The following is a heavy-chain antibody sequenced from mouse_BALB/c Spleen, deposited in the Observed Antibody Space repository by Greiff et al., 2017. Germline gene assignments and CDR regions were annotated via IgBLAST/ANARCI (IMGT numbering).Heavy chain of an antibody. D-gene: IGHD2-4*01. CDR1: GYTFSSYW. CDR3: ARDDYDRYYFDY. V-gene: IGHV1-9*01. J-gene: IGHJ2*01. CDR2: ILPGSGST. Sequence: VQLQQSGAELMKPGASVKISCKATGYTFSSYWIEWVKQRPGHGLEWIGEILPGSGSTNYNEKFKGKATFTADTSSNTAYMQLSSLTSEDSAVYYCARDDYDRYYFDYWGQGTTLTVSS.